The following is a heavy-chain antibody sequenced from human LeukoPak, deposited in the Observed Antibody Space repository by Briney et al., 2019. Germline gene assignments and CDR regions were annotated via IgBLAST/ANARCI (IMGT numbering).Heavy chain of an antibody. CDR1: GFIFRSYS. Sequence: GGSLRLSCAASGFIFRSYSMNWVRQAPGKGLEWVSFIYSDNTHYSDSVKGRFTISRDNSKNTLYLQMNSLRAEDTAVYYCARRAGAYSHPYDYWGQGTLVTVSS. CDR2: IYSDNT. J-gene: IGHJ4*02. CDR3: ARRAGAYSHPYDY. D-gene: IGHD4/OR15-4a*01. V-gene: IGHV3-53*01.